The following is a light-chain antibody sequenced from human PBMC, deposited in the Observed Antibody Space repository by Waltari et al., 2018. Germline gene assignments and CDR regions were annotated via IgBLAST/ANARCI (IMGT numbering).Light chain of an antibody. Sequence: QSVLTQSSPTSGTPGQRVSISCSGTSSNIGSNSVYWYHHLPGAAPKLLIYASDQRPAGVPDRFAGSKSGTSASRAISGLRSEDEADYYCATWDDSLGGFYVFGTGTKVTVL. CDR1: SSNIGSNS. CDR3: ATWDDSLGGFYV. J-gene: IGLJ1*01. CDR2: ASD. V-gene: IGLV1-47*01.